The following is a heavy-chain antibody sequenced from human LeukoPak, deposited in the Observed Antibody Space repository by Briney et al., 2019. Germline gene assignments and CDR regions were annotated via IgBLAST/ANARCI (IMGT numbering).Heavy chain of an antibody. V-gene: IGHV4-39*01. CDR3: ARHSGSYYGYYIGV. CDR2: IYYSGST. J-gene: IGHJ6*03. D-gene: IGHD1-26*01. CDR1: GGSISSSSYY. Sequence: SETLSLTCTVSGGSISSSSYYWGWIRQPPGKGLEWIGSIYYSGSTYYNPSLKSRVTISVDTSKNQFSLKLSSVTAADTAVYYCARHSGSYYGYYIGVWGRGTTVTVSS.